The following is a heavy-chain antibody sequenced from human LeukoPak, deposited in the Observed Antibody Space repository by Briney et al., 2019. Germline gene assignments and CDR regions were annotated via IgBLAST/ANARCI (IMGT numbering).Heavy chain of an antibody. CDR2: ISYDGSNK. CDR1: GFTFSSYG. J-gene: IGHJ3*02. CDR3: ANLAGAVAGEFDAFDI. V-gene: IGHV3-30*18. D-gene: IGHD6-19*01. Sequence: GGSLRLSCAASGFTFSSYGMHWVRQAPGKGLEWVAVISYDGSNKYYADSVKGRSTISRDNSKNTLYLQMNSLRAEDTAVYYCANLAGAVAGEFDAFDIWGQGTMVTVSS.